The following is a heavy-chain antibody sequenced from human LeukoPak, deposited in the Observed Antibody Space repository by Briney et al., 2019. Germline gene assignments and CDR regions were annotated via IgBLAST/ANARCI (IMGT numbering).Heavy chain of an antibody. CDR1: GFTVSSNY. V-gene: IGHV3-53*01. CDR2: IYSGGST. CDR3: AKRRGDV. J-gene: IGHJ6*04. Sequence: GGSLRLSCAASGFTVSSNYMSWVRQAPGKGLEWVSVIYSGGSTYYADSVKGRFTVSRDNSENSLYLQMNSLGVEDTAVYYCAKRRGDVWGKGTTVTVSS.